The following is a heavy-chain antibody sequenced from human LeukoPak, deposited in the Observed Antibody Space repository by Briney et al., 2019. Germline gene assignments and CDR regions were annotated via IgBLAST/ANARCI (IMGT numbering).Heavy chain of an antibody. CDR2: IYYSGST. CDR3: AREGGSWYPFAFDI. V-gene: IGHV4-39*07. Sequence: SETLSLTCTVSGGSISSSSYYWGWIRQPPGKGLEWIGSIYYSGSTNYNPSLKSRVTISVDTSKNQFSLKLSSVTAADTAVYYCAREGGSWYPFAFDIWGQGTMVTVSS. D-gene: IGHD6-13*01. CDR1: GGSISSSSYY. J-gene: IGHJ3*02.